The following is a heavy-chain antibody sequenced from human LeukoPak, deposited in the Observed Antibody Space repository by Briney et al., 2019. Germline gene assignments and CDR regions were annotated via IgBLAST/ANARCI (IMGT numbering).Heavy chain of an antibody. CDR1: GFTFSGSA. D-gene: IGHD6-6*01. CDR3: TRISDSSSSGFDY. V-gene: IGHV3-73*01. J-gene: IGHJ4*02. Sequence: GGSLRLSCGASGFTFSGSAMPWVRQASGKGLEWVGRIRSKANSYATAYAASVKGRFTISRDDSKNTAYLQMNSLKTEDTAVYYCTRISDSSSSGFDYWGQGTLVTVSS. CDR2: IRSKANSYAT.